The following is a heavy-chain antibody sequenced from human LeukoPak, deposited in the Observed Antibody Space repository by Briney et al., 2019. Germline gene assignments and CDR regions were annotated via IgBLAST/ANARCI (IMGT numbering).Heavy chain of an antibody. CDR1: GGSISSYY. CDR3: ARGSYIYGHPPSLDY. D-gene: IGHD5-18*01. J-gene: IGHJ4*02. Sequence: SETLSLACTVSGGSISSYYWSWIRQPPGKGLEWIGYIYYSGSTNYNPSLKSRVTISVDTSKNQFSLKLSSVTAADTAVYYCARGSYIYGHPPSLDYWGQGTLVTVSS. CDR2: IYYSGST. V-gene: IGHV4-59*01.